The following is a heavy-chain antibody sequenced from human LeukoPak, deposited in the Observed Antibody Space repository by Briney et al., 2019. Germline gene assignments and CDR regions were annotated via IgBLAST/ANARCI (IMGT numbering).Heavy chain of an antibody. CDR2: IYYSGST. CDR1: GGSISSYY. D-gene: IGHD5-18*01. J-gene: IGHJ3*02. V-gene: IGHV4-59*01. Sequence: KPSETLSLTCTVSGGSISSYYWSWIRQPPGKGLEWIGYIYYSGSTNYNPSLKSRVTISVDTSKNQFSLKLSSVTAADTAVYYCARERYSYGSDAFDIWGQGTMVTVPS. CDR3: ARERYSYGSDAFDI.